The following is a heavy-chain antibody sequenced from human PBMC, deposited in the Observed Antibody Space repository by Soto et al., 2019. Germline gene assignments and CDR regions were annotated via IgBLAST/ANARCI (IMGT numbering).Heavy chain of an antibody. Sequence: EVQLVESGGGLVKPGGSLRLSCVASRFRFSDYTMTWVRQAPGKGLEWVSSISIISTYIYYGDSVKGRFTISRDNAKNSLYLQTNSLRVEDTAVYYCARRGSEVTTGGGALDMWGQGTTVTVSS. D-gene: IGHD4-17*01. CDR2: ISIISTYI. CDR3: ARRGSEVTTGGGALDM. CDR1: RFRFSDYT. J-gene: IGHJ3*02. V-gene: IGHV3-21*01.